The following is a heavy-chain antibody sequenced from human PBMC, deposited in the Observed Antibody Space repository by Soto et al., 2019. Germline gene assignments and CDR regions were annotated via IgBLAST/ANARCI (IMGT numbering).Heavy chain of an antibody. J-gene: IGHJ6*02. CDR1: GGSYSGYY. CDR3: ARAYYLFYYYYGMDV. CDR2: IDHSGST. Sequence: SETLPLTCAVYGGSYSGYYWTRIRQPPGKGLEWIGEIDHSGSTNYNPSLKSRVTISGDTSKNQFSLKLSSVTAADTAVEYCARAYYLFYYYYGMDVWGQGTTVTVS. V-gene: IGHV4-34*01. D-gene: IGHD3-10*01.